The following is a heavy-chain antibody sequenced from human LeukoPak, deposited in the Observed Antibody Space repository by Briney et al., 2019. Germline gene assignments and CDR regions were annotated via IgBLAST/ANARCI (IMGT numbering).Heavy chain of an antibody. V-gene: IGHV4-59*01. CDR3: ARDLSGISYFDY. Sequence: SETLSLTCTVSGGSITNYYWTWIRQPPGKGLEWIGYISYSGNTNYNPSLKSRVTISVDTSKNQFSLKLNSVTAADTAVYYCARDLSGISYFDYWGQGTLVTVSP. J-gene: IGHJ4*02. D-gene: IGHD3-10*01. CDR2: ISYSGNT. CDR1: GGSITNYY.